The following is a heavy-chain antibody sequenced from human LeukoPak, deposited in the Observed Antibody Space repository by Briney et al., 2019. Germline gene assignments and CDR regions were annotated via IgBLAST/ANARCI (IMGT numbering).Heavy chain of an antibody. V-gene: IGHV3-30-3*01. Sequence: GGPLRLSCAASGFTFSSYAMHWVRQAPGKGLEWVAVISYDGSNKYYTVSVNGRFTISRDNSKNTLYLQMNSLRTEDTAVYYCATAPLYSSSWYFRGYFDDWGQGTLVTVSS. J-gene: IGHJ4*02. CDR2: ISYDGSNK. CDR1: GFTFSSYA. CDR3: ATAPLYSSSWYFRGYFDD. D-gene: IGHD6-13*01.